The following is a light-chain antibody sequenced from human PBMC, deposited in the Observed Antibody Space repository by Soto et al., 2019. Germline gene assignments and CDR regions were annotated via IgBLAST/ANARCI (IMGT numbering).Light chain of an antibody. CDR3: QQYNNSSTT. Sequence: EIVMTQSPATLSVSPGERATLSCRASQSVSSNLAWYQQKPGQAPRLLIYGASTRATGIPARFSGSGSGTEFTLTISSLQSEDFAVYYCQQYNNSSTTFGQGTKV. J-gene: IGKJ1*01. CDR2: GAS. V-gene: IGKV3-15*01. CDR1: QSVSSN.